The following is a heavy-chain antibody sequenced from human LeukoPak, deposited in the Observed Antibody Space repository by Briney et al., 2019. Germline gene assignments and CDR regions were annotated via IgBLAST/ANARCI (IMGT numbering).Heavy chain of an antibody. CDR2: INHSGST. V-gene: IGHV4-34*01. CDR3: ARATTTYYYDSSGWTHAFDI. D-gene: IGHD3-22*01. J-gene: IGHJ3*02. Sequence: SETLSLTCAVYGGSFSSYYWSWIRQPPGKGLEWIGEINHSGSTNYNPSLKSRVTISVDTSKNQFSLKLSSVTAADTAVYYRARATTTYYYDSSGWTHAFDIWGQGTMVTVSS. CDR1: GGSFSSYY.